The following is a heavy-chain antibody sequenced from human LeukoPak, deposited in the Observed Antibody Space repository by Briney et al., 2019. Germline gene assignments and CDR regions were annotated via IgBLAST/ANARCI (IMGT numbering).Heavy chain of an antibody. J-gene: IGHJ3*02. CDR1: GGSISSYY. Sequence: ETLSLTCTVSGGSISSYYWSWIRQPPGKGLEWLGYTYYSGKTNYNPSLKSRVSISVDTYKNQSSLKLSPVTAADTAVYYCARDCYPSDAFDIWGQGTMVTVSS. D-gene: IGHD2-15*01. CDR2: TYYSGKT. CDR3: ARDCYPSDAFDI. V-gene: IGHV4-59*01.